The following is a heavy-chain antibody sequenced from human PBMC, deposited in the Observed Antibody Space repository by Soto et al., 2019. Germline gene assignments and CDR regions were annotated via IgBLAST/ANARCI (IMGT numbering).Heavy chain of an antibody. CDR3: ARVRNRSGSYGRGYFDY. Sequence: SETLSLTCTVSGGSISSGGYYWSWIRQHPGKGLEWIGYIYYSGSTYYNPSLKSRVTISVDTSKNQFSLKLSSVTAADTAVYYCARVRNRSGSYGRGYFDYWGQGTLVTVSS. V-gene: IGHV4-31*03. CDR2: IYYSGST. D-gene: IGHD1-26*01. J-gene: IGHJ4*02. CDR1: GGSISSGGYY.